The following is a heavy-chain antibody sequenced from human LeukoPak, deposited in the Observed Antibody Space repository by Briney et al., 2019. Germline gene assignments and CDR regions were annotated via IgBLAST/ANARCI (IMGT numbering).Heavy chain of an antibody. CDR2: ISWNSGSI. Sequence: PGGSLRLXCAASGFTFDDYAMHWVRRAPGKGLKSVSGISWNSGSIGYADSVKGRFTVSRDNAKNSLYLQMNSLRAEDMALYYCAKGSSGWYYYFDYWGQGTLVTVSS. V-gene: IGHV3-9*03. CDR3: AKGSSGWYYYFDY. D-gene: IGHD6-19*01. CDR1: GFTFDDYA. J-gene: IGHJ4*02.